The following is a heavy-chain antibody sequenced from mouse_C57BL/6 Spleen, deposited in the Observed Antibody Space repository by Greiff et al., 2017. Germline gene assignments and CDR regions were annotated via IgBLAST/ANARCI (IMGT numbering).Heavy chain of an antibody. J-gene: IGHJ2*01. Sequence: VKVVESGAELVRPGTSVKVSCKASGYAFTNYLIEWVKQRPGQGLEWIGVINPGSGGTNYNEKFKGKATVTVDKSSSTAYMHLSSLTSEDSAVYFCARSFSTMVTTDYYEYWGQGTTLTVSS. CDR2: INPGSGGT. V-gene: IGHV1-54*01. CDR3: ARSFSTMVTTDYYEY. CDR1: GYAFTNYL. D-gene: IGHD2-2*01.